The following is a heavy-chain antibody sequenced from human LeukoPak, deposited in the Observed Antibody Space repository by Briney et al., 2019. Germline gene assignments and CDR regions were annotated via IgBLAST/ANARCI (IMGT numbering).Heavy chain of an antibody. J-gene: IGHJ4*02. CDR2: IHYSGST. CDR1: GGSISTYY. Sequence: KTSETLSLTCTVSGGSISTYYWSWIRQPPGKGLEWIGYIHYSGSTKYNPSLKGRVTISVDTSKNQFSLKLTSVTAADTAVYYCARDLYGYGGFFDYWGQGTLVTVSS. CDR3: ARDLYGYGGFFDY. D-gene: IGHD5-18*01. V-gene: IGHV4-59*01.